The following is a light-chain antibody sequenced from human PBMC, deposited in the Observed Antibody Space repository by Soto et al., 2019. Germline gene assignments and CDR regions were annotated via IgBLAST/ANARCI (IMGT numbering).Light chain of an antibody. V-gene: IGLV1-44*01. CDR3: ASWDDSLNGFV. J-gene: IGLJ1*01. Sequence: QSVLTQPPSASGTPGQRVTISCSGGRSNIGKNTVNWYQQLPGTAPKLLISTDNQRPSGVPDRFSGSKSGTSGSLAISGLQSGDEAEYYCASWDDSLNGFVFGAGTKLTVL. CDR1: RSNIGKNT. CDR2: TDN.